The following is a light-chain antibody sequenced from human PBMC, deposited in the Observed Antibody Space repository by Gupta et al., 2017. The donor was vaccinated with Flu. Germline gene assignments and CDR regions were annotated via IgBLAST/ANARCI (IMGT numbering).Light chain of an antibody. CDR1: ALPNQY. V-gene: IGLV3-25*03. CDR2: KDT. Sequence: GDALPNQYVYWFQQKPGQAPALLIYKDTERPSGIPERFSASGSGTSVTLTISGVRAEDEADYYCQSADSTSTYYVFRAGTKVTVL. J-gene: IGLJ1*01. CDR3: QSADSTSTYYV.